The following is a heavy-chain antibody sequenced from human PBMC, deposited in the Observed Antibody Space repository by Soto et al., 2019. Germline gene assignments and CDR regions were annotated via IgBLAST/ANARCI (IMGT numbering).Heavy chain of an antibody. D-gene: IGHD1-26*01. J-gene: IGHJ3*02. CDR3: ARRYGSAFDI. CDR2: IYYSGST. CDR1: AGSISSYY. Sequence: QVQLQESGPGLVKPSETLSLTCTVSAGSISSYYWSWIRQPPGKGLEWVGYIYYSGSTNYNPSLKSRVTISVDTSKTQFSLKLSSVTAADTAVYYCARRYGSAFDIWGQGTMVTVSS. V-gene: IGHV4-59*08.